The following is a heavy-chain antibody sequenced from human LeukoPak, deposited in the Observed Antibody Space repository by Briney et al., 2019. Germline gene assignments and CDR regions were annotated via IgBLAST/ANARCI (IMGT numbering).Heavy chain of an antibody. J-gene: IGHJ4*02. CDR2: INPNNGDT. V-gene: IGHV1-2*06. D-gene: IGHD4-17*01. Sequence: GASVKVSCKASGYTFTGYYIHWVRQAPGQGLEWMGRINPNNGDTNYAQKFQGRVTMTRDTSISTAYMELSRLRSDDTAVYYCTITTVTTPYWGQGTLVTVSS. CDR1: GYTFTGYY. CDR3: TITTVTTPY.